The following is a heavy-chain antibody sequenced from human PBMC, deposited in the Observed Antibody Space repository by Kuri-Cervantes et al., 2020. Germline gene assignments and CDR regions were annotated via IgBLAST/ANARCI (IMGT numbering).Heavy chain of an antibody. D-gene: IGHD3-9*01. Sequence: GESLKISCVVSGFTFSRYGMHWVRQAPGKGLEWVAVISYGATVQFYGDSVKGRFTISRDDSRNTLYLQMNSLTTDDTAMYYCAKEPIVMTGRNAFNVRGQGTMVTVSS. J-gene: IGHJ3*01. CDR1: GFTFSRYG. CDR2: ISYGATVQ. V-gene: IGHV3-30*18. CDR3: AKEPIVMTGRNAFNV.